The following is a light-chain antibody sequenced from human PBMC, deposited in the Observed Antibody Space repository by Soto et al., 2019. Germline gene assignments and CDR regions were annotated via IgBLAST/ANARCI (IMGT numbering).Light chain of an antibody. Sequence: EIVLTQSPDTLSWSPGERATLACRASESISSTQLVWYQQKPGQAPTLLIFAASSRATGIPDRFSGSGSGTDFTLTISGLQPEDFAVYYCQKYGTSPGTFGRGTKVDIK. V-gene: IGKV3-20*01. J-gene: IGKJ1*01. CDR2: AAS. CDR3: QKYGTSPGT. CDR1: ESISSTQ.